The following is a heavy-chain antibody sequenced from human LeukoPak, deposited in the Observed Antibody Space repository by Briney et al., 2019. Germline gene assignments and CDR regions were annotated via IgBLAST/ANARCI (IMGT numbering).Heavy chain of an antibody. D-gene: IGHD3-22*01. J-gene: IGHJ4*02. CDR3: ARDSHNYYYDSSGQDY. CDR2: IYHSGST. Sequence: SETLSLTCTVSGYSISSGYYWGWIRQPPGKGLEWIGSIYHSGSTYYNPSLKSRVTISVDTSKNQFSLKLSSVTAADTAVYYCARDSHNYYYDSSGQDYWGQGTLVTVSS. V-gene: IGHV4-38-2*02. CDR1: GYSISSGYY.